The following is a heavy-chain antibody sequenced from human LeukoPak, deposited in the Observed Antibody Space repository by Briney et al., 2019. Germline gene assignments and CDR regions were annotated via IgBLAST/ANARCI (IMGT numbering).Heavy chain of an antibody. Sequence: GGSLRLSCAASGFTFSSYWMSWVRQAPGKGLEWVANIKQDGNEKYYVDSVKGRFTISRDNAKNSLYLQMNSLRAGDTAVYYCARTGGSSGWYSPALLKYYFDYWGQGTLVTVSS. CDR2: IKQDGNEK. J-gene: IGHJ4*02. CDR3: ARTGGSSGWYSPALLKYYFDY. V-gene: IGHV3-7*01. D-gene: IGHD6-19*01. CDR1: GFTFSSYW.